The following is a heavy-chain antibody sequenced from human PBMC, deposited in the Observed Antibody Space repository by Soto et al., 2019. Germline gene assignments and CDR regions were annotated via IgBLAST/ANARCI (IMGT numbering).Heavy chain of an antibody. D-gene: IGHD5-18*01. CDR2: IYWDDDK. CDR3: AHSPYGYKYYFDY. Sequence: QITLKESGPTLVKPTQTLTLTCTFSGFSLSTRGVGVGWFRQPPGRALEWLALIYWDDDKRYSPSLQSRLTLTSHTSKNQVVLTITNLDPVNTATYYCAHSPYGYKYYFDYWGQGTLVTVSS. V-gene: IGHV2-5*02. CDR1: GFSLSTRGVG. J-gene: IGHJ4*02.